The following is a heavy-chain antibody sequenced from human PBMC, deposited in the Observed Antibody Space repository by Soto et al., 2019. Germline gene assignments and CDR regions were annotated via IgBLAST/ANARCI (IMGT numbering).Heavy chain of an antibody. D-gene: IGHD3-16*02. Sequence: SETLSLTCTVSGGSISSGDYYRSWIRQPPGKGLEWIGYIYYSGSTYYNPSLKSRVTISVDTSKNQFSLKLSSVTAADTAVYYCARVTFGGVIVIFDYWGQGTLVTVSS. J-gene: IGHJ4*02. CDR3: ARVTFGGVIVIFDY. V-gene: IGHV4-30-4*01. CDR2: IYYSGST. CDR1: GGSISSGDYY.